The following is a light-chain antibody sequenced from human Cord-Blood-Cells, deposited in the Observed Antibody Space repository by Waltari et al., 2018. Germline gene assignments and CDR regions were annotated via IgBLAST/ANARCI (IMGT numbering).Light chain of an antibody. Sequence: SYELTQPPSVSVSPGQTARITCSGDALPKQYAYCYQQKPGQAPVLVIYRNSERPSGIPERFSGSSSGTTVTLTSSGVQAEDEADYYCQSADSSGTYVVFGGGTKLTVL. CDR1: ALPKQY. V-gene: IGLV3-25*03. CDR3: QSADSSGTYVV. J-gene: IGLJ2*01. CDR2: RNS.